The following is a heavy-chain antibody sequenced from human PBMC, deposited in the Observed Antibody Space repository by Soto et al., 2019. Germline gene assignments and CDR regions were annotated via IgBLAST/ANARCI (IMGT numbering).Heavy chain of an antibody. Sequence: ASVKVSCKASGYTFTSYGISWVRQAPGQGLDWMGWISAYNGNTKYAQDLQGRVTMTTDTSTSTAYMELRSLRSDDTAVYYCARFTGGSYNTYYFYYGMDVRCQGTTVTVSS. V-gene: IGHV1-18*04. D-gene: IGHD2-15*01. CDR2: ISAYNGNT. CDR1: GYTFTSYG. J-gene: IGHJ6*02. CDR3: ARFTGGSYNTYYFYYGMDV.